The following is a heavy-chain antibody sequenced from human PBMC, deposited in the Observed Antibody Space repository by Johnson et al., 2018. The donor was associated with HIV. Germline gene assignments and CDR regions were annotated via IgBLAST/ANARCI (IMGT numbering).Heavy chain of an antibody. V-gene: IGHV3-30*04. J-gene: IGHJ3*02. D-gene: IGHD3-3*01. Sequence: QVQLVESGGGVVQPGRSLRLSCAASGFTFSSYAMHWVRQAPGKGLEWVAVISYDGSNKYYADSVKGRFTISRDNSKNTLYLQMNSLRAEDTAVYSCARGDFWGGYPDVFDIWGQGTMVTVSS. CDR2: ISYDGSNK. CDR3: ARGDFWGGYPDVFDI. CDR1: GFTFSSYA.